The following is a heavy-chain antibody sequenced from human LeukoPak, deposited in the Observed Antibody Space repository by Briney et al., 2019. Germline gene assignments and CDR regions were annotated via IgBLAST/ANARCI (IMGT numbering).Heavy chain of an antibody. J-gene: IGHJ4*02. Sequence: GASVKVSCKASGYTFTGYYMHWVRQAPGQGLEWMGWINPNSGGTNYAQKLQGRVTMTTDTSTNTAYMELRSLRSDDTAVYYCARDQLGWRFGELFPDPAPSDYWGQGTLVTVSS. D-gene: IGHD3-10*01. CDR3: ARDQLGWRFGELFPDPAPSDY. CDR1: GYTFTGYY. CDR2: INPNSGGT. V-gene: IGHV1-2*02.